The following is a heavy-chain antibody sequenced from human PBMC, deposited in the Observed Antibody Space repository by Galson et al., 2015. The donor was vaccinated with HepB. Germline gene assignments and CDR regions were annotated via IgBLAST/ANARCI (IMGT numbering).Heavy chain of an antibody. V-gene: IGHV3-53*01. CDR1: GFSIRSHY. J-gene: IGHJ4*02. CDR2: IHGDNNK. Sequence: PLRLSCAASGFSIRSHYMNWVRQAPGKGLEWVSLIHGDNNKYYADSVKGRFTISRDDSVNTLFLQMNSLRAEGTAVYYCAQLGTGYWGQGTLVTVSS. D-gene: IGHD6-13*01. CDR3: AQLGTGY.